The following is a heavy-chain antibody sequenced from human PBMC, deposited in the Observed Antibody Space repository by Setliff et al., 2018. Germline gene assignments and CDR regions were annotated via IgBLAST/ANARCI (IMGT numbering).Heavy chain of an antibody. Sequence: PGESLKISCAASTLTFTYAMSWVRQTPGKGLEWIASINGDGADTYYAASMKGRFTISRDNSKRTLYLQMSSLRADDTAVYYCAKDWWGPPESFDVWGQGTVVTVSS. D-gene: IGHD2-15*01. V-gene: IGHV3-23*01. CDR3: AKDWWGPPESFDV. CDR1: TLTFTYA. CDR2: INGDGADT. J-gene: IGHJ3*01.